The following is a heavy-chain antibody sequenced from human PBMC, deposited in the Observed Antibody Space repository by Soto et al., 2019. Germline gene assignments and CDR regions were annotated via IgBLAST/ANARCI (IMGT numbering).Heavy chain of an antibody. CDR1: GGSIISSNW. CDR2: IYHSGST. D-gene: IGHD3-9*01. V-gene: IGHV4-4*02. J-gene: IGHJ4*02. Sequence: PSETLSLTCAVSGGSIISSNWWNWVRQPPGKGLEWIGEIYHSGSTYYKPSLKSRVAMSVDTSKNQFSLKLTSATAADTAVYYCARRDWSGSTSHFYFDYWGRGVLVTVSS. CDR3: ARRDWSGSTSHFYFDY.